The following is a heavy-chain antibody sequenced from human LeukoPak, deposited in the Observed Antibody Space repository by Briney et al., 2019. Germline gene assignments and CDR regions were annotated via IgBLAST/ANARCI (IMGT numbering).Heavy chain of an antibody. CDR2: VYITGPT. D-gene: IGHD5-18*01. CDR3: ARAHTPLRSDYYFYLDV. V-gene: IGHV4-4*07. CDR1: GGSISSYY. J-gene: IGHJ6*03. Sequence: SETLSLTCTVSGGSISSYYWSWIRQPAGRGLEFIGRVYITGPTNYNASLLGRVTMSVDTSKSQFSLNLTSVTAADTAVYYCARAHTPLRSDYYFYLDVWGKGTTVTVS.